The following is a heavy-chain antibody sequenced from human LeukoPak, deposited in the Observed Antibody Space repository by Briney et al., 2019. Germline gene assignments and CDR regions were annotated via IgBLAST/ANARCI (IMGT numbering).Heavy chain of an antibody. CDR2: ISSDGSNK. Sequence: GGSLRLSCAASGFTFSNYGMNWVRLTPGKGLGWVALISSDGSNKHYSDSVRGRFTISRDNSKNTLYLQMNSLRAEDTAVYYCARHHYGSGSYMDYWGQGTLVTVSS. V-gene: IGHV3-30*03. CDR1: GFTFSNYG. J-gene: IGHJ4*02. D-gene: IGHD3-10*01. CDR3: ARHHYGSGSYMDY.